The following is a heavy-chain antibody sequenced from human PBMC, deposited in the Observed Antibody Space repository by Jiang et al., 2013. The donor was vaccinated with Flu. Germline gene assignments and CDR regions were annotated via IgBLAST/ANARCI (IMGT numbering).Heavy chain of an antibody. CDR1: GGSVNSGSFY. Sequence: PGLVKPSETLSLTCTVSGGSVNSGSFYWSWIRQPPGKGLEYIGYVYSSGNTNYNPSLKSRVTISVDTSETHFSLKLISVTAADTAIYYCVRGRYYDSSAYYIFDDWGQGILVTVSS. CDR3: VRGRYYDSSAYYIFDD. V-gene: IGHV4-61*01. J-gene: IGHJ4*02. D-gene: IGHD3-22*01. CDR2: VYSSGNT.